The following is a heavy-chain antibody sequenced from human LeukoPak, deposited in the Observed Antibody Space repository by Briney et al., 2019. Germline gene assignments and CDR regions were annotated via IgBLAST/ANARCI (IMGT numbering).Heavy chain of an antibody. CDR3: ARDRVPAAKRSGSMDV. CDR1: GFTFSSYA. V-gene: IGHV3-30*04. CDR2: ISYDGSNK. Sequence: GGSLRLSCAASGFTFSSYAMHWVCQAPGKGLEWVAVISYDGSNKYYADSVKGRFTISRDNSKNTLYLQMNSLRAEDTAVYYCARDRVPAAKRSGSMDVWGKGTTVTVSS. J-gene: IGHJ6*04. D-gene: IGHD2-2*01.